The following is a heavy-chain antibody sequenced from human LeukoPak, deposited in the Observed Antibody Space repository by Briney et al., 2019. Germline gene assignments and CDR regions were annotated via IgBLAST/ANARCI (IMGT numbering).Heavy chain of an antibody. V-gene: IGHV3-33*01. CDR3: ARGTGKYFYYMAV. CDR1: GFTFSSYG. J-gene: IGHJ6*03. CDR2: IWYDGSSD. Sequence: GGSLRLSCAASGFTFSSYGMHWVRQAPGKGLEWVALIWYDGSSDYYAHSVKGRFTISRDNSKNTLYLQMNSLRAEDTAVYYCARGTGKYFYYMAVWGKGTTVTVSS. D-gene: IGHD3/OR15-3a*01.